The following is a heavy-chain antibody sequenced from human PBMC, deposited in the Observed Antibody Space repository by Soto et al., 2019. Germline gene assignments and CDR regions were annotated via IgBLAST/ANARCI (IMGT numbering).Heavy chain of an antibody. CDR1: GFTFSSYW. D-gene: IGHD2-2*01. CDR2: INSDGSST. V-gene: IGHV3-74*01. J-gene: IGHJ5*02. Sequence: GGSLRLSCAASGFTFSSYWMHWVRQAPGKGLVWVSRINSDGSSTSYADSVKGRFTISRDNAKNTLYLQMNSLRAEDTAVYYCARGSRIVVVPAATPGGNWFDPWGQGTLVTVCS. CDR3: ARGSRIVVVPAATPGGNWFDP.